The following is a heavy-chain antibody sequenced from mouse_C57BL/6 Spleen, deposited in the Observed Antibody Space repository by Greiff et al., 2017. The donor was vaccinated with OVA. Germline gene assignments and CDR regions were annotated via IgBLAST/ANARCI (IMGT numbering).Heavy chain of an antibody. J-gene: IGHJ3*01. Sequence: EVMLVESGGDLVKPGGSLKLSCAASGFTFSSYGMSWVRQTPDKRLEWVATISSGGSYTYYPDSVKGRFTISRDNAKNTLYLQMSSLKSEDTAMYYCARPNDYDEVWCAYWGQGTLVTVSA. V-gene: IGHV5-6*01. D-gene: IGHD2-4*01. CDR1: GFTFSSYG. CDR2: ISSGGSYT. CDR3: ARPNDYDEVWCAY.